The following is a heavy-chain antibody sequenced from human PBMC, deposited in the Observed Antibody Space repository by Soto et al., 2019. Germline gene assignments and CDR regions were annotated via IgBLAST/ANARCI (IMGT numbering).Heavy chain of an antibody. CDR2: TGISGRTT. J-gene: IGHJ4*02. V-gene: IGHV3-23*01. D-gene: IGHD1-20*01. CDR1: GFTITSSA. Sequence: EVQLLDSGGGLVQPGESLRLSCAASGFTITSSAMSWVRQAPGKGLEWVSTTGISGRTTYYADSVKGRFTVSRDDSKNTLDLQMSSLRAEDTAVYYCATVHNTSRSFDYWGQGTPATVSS. CDR3: ATVHNTSRSFDY.